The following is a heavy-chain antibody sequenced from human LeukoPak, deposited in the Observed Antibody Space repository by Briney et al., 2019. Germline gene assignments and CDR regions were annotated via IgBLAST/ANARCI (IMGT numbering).Heavy chain of an antibody. J-gene: IGHJ4*02. CDR2: IRSKANTYAT. D-gene: IGHD2-8*01. V-gene: IGHV3-73*01. Sequence: GGSLRLSCAASGFTFSGSAMHWVRQASGKGLEWLGRIRSKANTYATAYAASVKGRFTISRDDSKDTAYLQMNSLKTEDTAVYYCARDHGLANELPGDFDYWGQGTLVTVSS. CDR1: GFTFSGSA. CDR3: ARDHGLANELPGDFDY.